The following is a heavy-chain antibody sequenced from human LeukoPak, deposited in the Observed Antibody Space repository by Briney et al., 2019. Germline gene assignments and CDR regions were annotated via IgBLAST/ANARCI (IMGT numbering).Heavy chain of an antibody. J-gene: IGHJ6*02. Sequence: ASVKVSCKAFGYTFTSYAMHWVRQAPGQRLEWMGWINAGNGNTKYSQKFQGRVTITRDTSASTAYMELSSLRSEDTAVYYCARSVKATTYYDILTGYSNLYGMDVWGQGTTVTVSS. CDR2: INAGNGNT. V-gene: IGHV1-3*01. D-gene: IGHD3-9*01. CDR1: GYTFTSYA. CDR3: ARSVKATTYYDILTGYSNLYGMDV.